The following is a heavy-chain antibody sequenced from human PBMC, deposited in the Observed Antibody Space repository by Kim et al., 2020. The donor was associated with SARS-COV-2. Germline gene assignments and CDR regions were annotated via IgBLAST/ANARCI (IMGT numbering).Heavy chain of an antibody. D-gene: IGHD6-6*01. CDR2: ISSSGSTI. Sequence: GGSLRLSCAASGFTFSSYEMNWVRQAPGKGLEWVSYISSSGSTIYYADSVKGRFTISRDNAKNSLYLQMNSLRAEDTAVYYCASIAARDYYYYYGMDVWGQGTTVTVSS. J-gene: IGHJ6*02. CDR1: GFTFSSYE. CDR3: ASIAARDYYYYYGMDV. V-gene: IGHV3-48*03.